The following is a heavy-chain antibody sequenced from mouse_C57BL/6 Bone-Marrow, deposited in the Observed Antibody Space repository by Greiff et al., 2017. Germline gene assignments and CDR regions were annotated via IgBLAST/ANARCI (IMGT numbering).Heavy chain of an antibody. V-gene: IGHV3-6*01. D-gene: IGHD2-2*01. CDR1: GYSITSGYY. J-gene: IGHJ2*01. Sequence: EVQLQESGPGLVKPSQSLSLTCSVTGYSITSGYYWNWIRQFPGNKLEWMGYISYDGSNNYNPSLKNRISITRDTSKNQFFLKLNSVTTEDTATYYCARGGYYGYDLPYYFDYWGQGTTLTVSS. CDR3: ARGGYYGYDLPYYFDY. CDR2: ISYDGSN.